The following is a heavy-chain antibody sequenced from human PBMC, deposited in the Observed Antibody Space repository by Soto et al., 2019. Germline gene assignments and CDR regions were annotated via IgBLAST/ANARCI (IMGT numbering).Heavy chain of an antibody. CDR1: VDTFSSSA. CDR3: ARDNDRLQLGGNYYYILDV. D-gene: IGHD4-4*01. J-gene: IGHJ6*02. V-gene: IGHV1-69*13. Sequence: QVQLVQSGAEMKEPGSAVKVSCKTSVDTFSSSAISWLRQAPGQGLEWMGGIIPLFRTPDYAQKFQGRVTIAADESTSTAYMELSSLRSENTAVYYCARDNDRLQLGGNYYYILDVWGQGTTITVS. CDR2: IIPLFRTP.